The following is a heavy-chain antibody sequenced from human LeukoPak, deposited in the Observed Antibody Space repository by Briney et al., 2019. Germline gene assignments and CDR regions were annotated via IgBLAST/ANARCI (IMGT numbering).Heavy chain of an antibody. CDR1: GFTFDDYA. Sequence: GGSLRLSCAASGFTFDDYAMHWVRQAPGKGLDWVSGISWNRGSIGYADSVEGRFTISRDNAKNSLYLQMNSLRAEDTAVYYCAELGITMIGGVWGKGTTVTISS. J-gene: IGHJ6*04. CDR3: AELGITMIGGV. V-gene: IGHV3-9*01. CDR2: ISWNRGSI. D-gene: IGHD3-10*02.